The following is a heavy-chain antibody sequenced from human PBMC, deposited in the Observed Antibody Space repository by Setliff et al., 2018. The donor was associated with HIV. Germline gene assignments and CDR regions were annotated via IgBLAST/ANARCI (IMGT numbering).Heavy chain of an antibody. CDR1: GYTFTSYA. CDR3: ARASRYYDSSGYSSYYFDY. CDR2: INAGNGNT. Sequence: ASVKVSCKASGYTFTSYAIHWVRQAPGQRLEWMGWINAGNGNTKYSQKFQGRVTITRDTSASTAYMELSSLRSEDTAVYYCARASRYYDSSGYSSYYFDYWGQGTLVTVSS. D-gene: IGHD3-22*01. J-gene: IGHJ4*02. V-gene: IGHV1-3*01.